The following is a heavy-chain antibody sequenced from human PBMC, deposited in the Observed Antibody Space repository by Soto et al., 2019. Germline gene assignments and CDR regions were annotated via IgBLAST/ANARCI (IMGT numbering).Heavy chain of an antibody. Sequence: RTLSVSGAISGDSVSSNSAALNWIRQERARGLEWLGRTYYRSRWYDDYAESVRGRISVNPDTSKNQFSLQLNSVTPEDTAVYFCARANDPSGNYIQYFDYWGQGTLVTVSS. CDR2: TYYRSRWYD. V-gene: IGHV6-1*01. D-gene: IGHD3-22*01. CDR1: GDSVSSNSAA. CDR3: ARANDPSGNYIQYFDY. J-gene: IGHJ4*02.